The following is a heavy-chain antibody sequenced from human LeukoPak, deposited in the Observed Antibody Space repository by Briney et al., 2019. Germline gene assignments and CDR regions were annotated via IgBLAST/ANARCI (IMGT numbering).Heavy chain of an antibody. CDR3: AREYSASEH. Sequence: ASVKVSCKASGYTFVGYYLHWVRQAPGQGLEWMAWIDPYTGNTRYAQKFQGRITVTRDTSVSTTYMELTRLTSDDTARYYCAREYSASEHWGQGTLVTVSS. CDR2: IDPYTGNT. CDR1: GYTFVGYY. D-gene: IGHD5-12*01. V-gene: IGHV1-2*02. J-gene: IGHJ4*02.